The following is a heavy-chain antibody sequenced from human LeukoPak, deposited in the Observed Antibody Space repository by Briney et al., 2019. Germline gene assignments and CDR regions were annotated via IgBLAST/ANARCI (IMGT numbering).Heavy chain of an antibody. CDR1: GYTFTGYY. Sequence: ASVTVSFKASGYTFTGYYLHWVRQAPGQGLEWMGWINPNSGSTNYAQKFQGRVTMTRDTSISTAYMELSRLRSDDTAVYYCARDKLNNVWGSYRRGPYFDYWGQGTLVTVSS. V-gene: IGHV1-2*02. CDR2: INPNSGST. CDR3: ARDKLNNVWGSYRRGPYFDY. J-gene: IGHJ4*02. D-gene: IGHD3-16*02.